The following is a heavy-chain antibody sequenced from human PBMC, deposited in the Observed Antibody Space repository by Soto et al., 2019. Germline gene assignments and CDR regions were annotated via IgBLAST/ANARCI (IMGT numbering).Heavy chain of an antibody. Sequence: ASVKVSCKASGYTFTSYAMHWVRQAPGQRLEWMGWINAGNGNTKYSQKFQGRVAMTTDTSTSTAYMELRSLRSDDTAVYYCARDAEQYYYDSSGYYANFDYWGQGTLVTVSS. CDR1: GYTFTSYA. D-gene: IGHD3-22*01. CDR2: INAGNGNT. V-gene: IGHV1-3*01. J-gene: IGHJ4*02. CDR3: ARDAEQYYYDSSGYYANFDY.